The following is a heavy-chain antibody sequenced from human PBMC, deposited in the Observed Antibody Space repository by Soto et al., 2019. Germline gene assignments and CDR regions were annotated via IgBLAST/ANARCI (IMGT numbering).Heavy chain of an antibody. CDR1: GFTFSSYS. CDR2: ISSSSSTI. D-gene: IGHD4-4*01. Sequence: EVQLVESGGGLVQPGGSLRLSCAASGFTFSSYSMNWVRQAPGKGLEWVSYISSSSSTIYYADSVKGRFTISRDNAKNSLYLQMNSLRAEDTAVYYCARDPSYDYSPPDHWGQGTLVTVSS. V-gene: IGHV3-48*01. CDR3: ARDPSYDYSPPDH. J-gene: IGHJ4*02.